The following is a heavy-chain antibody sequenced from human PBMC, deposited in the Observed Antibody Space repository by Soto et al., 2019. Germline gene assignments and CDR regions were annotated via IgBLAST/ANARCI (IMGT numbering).Heavy chain of an antibody. Sequence: VQLVESGGGVVQTGRSLRLSCAASGFTFSSYAMSWVRQAPGKGLEWVSAISGSGGSTYYADSVKGRFTISRDNSKNTLYLQMNSLRAEDTAVYYCAKDPASADSSGPPGYWGQGTLVTVSS. CDR2: ISGSGGST. J-gene: IGHJ4*02. V-gene: IGHV3-23*04. CDR1: GFTFSSYA. CDR3: AKDPASADSSGPPGY. D-gene: IGHD3-22*01.